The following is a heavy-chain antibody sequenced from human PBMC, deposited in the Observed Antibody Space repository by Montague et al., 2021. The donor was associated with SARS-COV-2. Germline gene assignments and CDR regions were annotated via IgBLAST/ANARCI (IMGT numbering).Heavy chain of an antibody. D-gene: IGHD2-2*01. CDR3: ARQGDQLLLEYWFDP. V-gene: IGHV4-39*01. Sequence: SLSLTVTVSGGSISSSSYYWGWIRQPPGKGLEWIGSIYYSGSTYYNPSLKSRVTISVDTSKNQFSLKLSSVTAADTAVYYCARQGDQLLLEYWFDPWGQGTLVTVSS. CDR2: IYYSGST. J-gene: IGHJ5*02. CDR1: GGSISSSSYY.